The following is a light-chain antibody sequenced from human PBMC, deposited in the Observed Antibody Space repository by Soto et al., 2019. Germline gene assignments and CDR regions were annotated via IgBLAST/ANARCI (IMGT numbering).Light chain of an antibody. Sequence: ETVMTQSPATLSVSPGDRVTLSCRASQSIGTNLLWLQQSPGQPPRLLISGASDRVAGVPDRFSGSGSGTDFTLTISRLEPEDFAVYYCQQYGSSGTFGQGTKVDIK. CDR2: GAS. J-gene: IGKJ1*01. V-gene: IGKV3-20*01. CDR3: QQYGSSGT. CDR1: QSIGTN.